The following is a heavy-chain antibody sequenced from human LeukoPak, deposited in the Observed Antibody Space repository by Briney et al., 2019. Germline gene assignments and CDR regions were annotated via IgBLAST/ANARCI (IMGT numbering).Heavy chain of an antibody. Sequence: RASVKVSCKASGYTFSDYYIHWVRQAPGQGLEWMERINPNSGGTNFAQNFQGRVTMTRDTSISTAYMELSTLTSDDTAVYYCARGQLVNDWFDPWGQGTLVTVSS. J-gene: IGHJ5*02. V-gene: IGHV1-2*06. CDR3: ARGQLVNDWFDP. D-gene: IGHD6-6*01. CDR1: GYTFSDYY. CDR2: INPNSGGT.